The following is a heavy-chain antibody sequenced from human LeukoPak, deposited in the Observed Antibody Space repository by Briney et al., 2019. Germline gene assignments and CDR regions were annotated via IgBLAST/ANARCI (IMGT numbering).Heavy chain of an antibody. J-gene: IGHJ4*02. CDR2: IYHSGST. Sequence: PSETLSLTCAVSGGSISSSNWWSWVRQPPGKGLEWIGEIYHSGSTNYNPSLKSRVTISVDKSKNQFSLKLSSVTAADTAVYYCAREGYDSSGYYYFDYWGRGTLVTVSS. D-gene: IGHD3-22*01. CDR1: GGSISSSNW. V-gene: IGHV4-4*02. CDR3: AREGYDSSGYYYFDY.